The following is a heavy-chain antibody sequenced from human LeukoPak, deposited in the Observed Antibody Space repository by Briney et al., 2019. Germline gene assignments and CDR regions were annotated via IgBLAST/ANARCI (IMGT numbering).Heavy chain of an antibody. CDR3: AREGIAAAGTLRAFDI. CDR1: GGSISSSSYY. V-gene: IGHV4-39*07. D-gene: IGHD6-13*01. CDR2: IYYSGST. J-gene: IGHJ3*02. Sequence: SETLSLTCTVSGGSISSSSYYWGWIRQPPGKGLEWIGSIYYSGSTYYNPSLKSRVTISVDTSKNQFSLKLSSVTAADTAVYYCAREGIAAAGTLRAFDIWGQGTMVTVSS.